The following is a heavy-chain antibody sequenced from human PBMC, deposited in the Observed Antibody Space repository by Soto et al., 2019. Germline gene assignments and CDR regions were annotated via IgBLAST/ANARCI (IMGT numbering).Heavy chain of an antibody. CDR1: GGTFSSYA. V-gene: IGHV1-69*13. CDR3: ARDRRSYYYDSSGYYSGESGY. Sequence: GASVKVSCKAYGGTFSSYAISWVRQAPGQGLEWMGGIIPLFGTVNYARKFQGRVTITADESTSTAYMELSSLRSEDTAVYYCARDRRSYYYDSSGYYSGESGYWGQGTLVTVSS. J-gene: IGHJ4*02. CDR2: IIPLFGTV. D-gene: IGHD3-22*01.